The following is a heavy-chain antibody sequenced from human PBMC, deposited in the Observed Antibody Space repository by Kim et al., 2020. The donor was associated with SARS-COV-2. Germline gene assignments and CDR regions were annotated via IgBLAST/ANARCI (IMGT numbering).Heavy chain of an antibody. Sequence: YAQKLQGRVTMTEDTSTDTAYMEMSSLRSEDTAVYYCATSIVATITAFDIWGQGTMVTVSS. V-gene: IGHV1-24*01. D-gene: IGHD5-12*01. CDR3: ATSIVATITAFDI. J-gene: IGHJ3*02.